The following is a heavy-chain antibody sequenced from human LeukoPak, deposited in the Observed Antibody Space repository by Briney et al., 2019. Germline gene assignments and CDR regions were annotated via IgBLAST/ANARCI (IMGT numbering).Heavy chain of an antibody. CDR3: AREGRSSTPGY. J-gene: IGHJ4*01. Sequence: SEILSLTCSVSGGSIRSYYWSWIRQPAGKKLEWIGRISGSGNTDYNPSLKSRLTMSVDTSKNQFSLELNSVTAADTAVYYCAREGRSSTPGYWGQGTLVTVSS. CDR2: ISGSGNT. D-gene: IGHD2-15*01. CDR1: GGSIRSYY. V-gene: IGHV4-4*07.